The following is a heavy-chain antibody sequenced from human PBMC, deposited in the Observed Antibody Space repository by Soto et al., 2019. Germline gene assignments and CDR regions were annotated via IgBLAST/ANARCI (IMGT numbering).Heavy chain of an antibody. CDR3: VRDYYDTSGYPNTFDM. V-gene: IGHV3-21*01. J-gene: IGHJ3*02. CDR1: GFTLSRHT. CDR2: IGSRTSDI. Sequence: PGGSLRLSCAASGFTLSRHTMNWVRQAPGKGLGWVSFIGSRTSDIYYADSVKGRFTISRDNAKNSLYLGLTRLRAEDTAVYFCVRDYYDTSGYPNTFDMWGQGTMVTVSS. D-gene: IGHD3-22*01.